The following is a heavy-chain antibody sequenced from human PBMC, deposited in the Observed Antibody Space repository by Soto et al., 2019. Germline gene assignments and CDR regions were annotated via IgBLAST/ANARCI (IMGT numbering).Heavy chain of an antibody. D-gene: IGHD6-19*01. V-gene: IGHV4-31*03. J-gene: IGHJ5*02. CDR3: ARMYSSGSGWFHP. Sequence: QIELQESGPGLVKPSQTLSLTCFVSGYFIGAGGYYWSWIRHHPGKGLEWIGSFYSSGSFIYNPSLRSRVSITGDMSTNQCSMSLTSVTAADTARYYCARMYSSGSGWFHPWGQGTLVTVSS. CDR1: GYFIGAGGYY. CDR2: FYSSGSF.